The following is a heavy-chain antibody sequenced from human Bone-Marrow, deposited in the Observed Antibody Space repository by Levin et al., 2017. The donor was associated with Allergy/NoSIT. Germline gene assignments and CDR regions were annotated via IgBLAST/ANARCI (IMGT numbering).Heavy chain of an antibody. CDR1: GFTFGDYA. J-gene: IGHJ5*02. D-gene: IGHD6-19*01. CDR3: TRGHYAGGQWLVHWFDP. Sequence: QPGGSLRLSCSASGFTFGDYAMSWFRQAPGKGLEWVGFIRSKAYGGTTEYAASVKGRFTISRDDSKSIAYLQMNSLKTEDTAVYYCTRGHYAGGQWLVHWFDPWGQGTLVTVSS. V-gene: IGHV3-49*03. CDR2: IRSKAYGGTT.